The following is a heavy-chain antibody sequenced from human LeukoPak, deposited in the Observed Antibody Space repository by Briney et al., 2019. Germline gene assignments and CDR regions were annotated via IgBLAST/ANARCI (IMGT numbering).Heavy chain of an antibody. CDR3: ARTPDTVTGGLGY. V-gene: IGHV1-69*13. CDR2: IIPIFGTA. CDR1: GGTFSSYA. J-gene: IGHJ4*02. D-gene: IGHD4-17*01. Sequence: SVKVSCKASGGTFSSYAISWVRQAPGQGLEWMGGIIPIFGTANYAQKFQGRVTITADESTSIAYMELSSLRSEDTAVYYCARTPDTVTGGLGYWGQGTLVTVSS.